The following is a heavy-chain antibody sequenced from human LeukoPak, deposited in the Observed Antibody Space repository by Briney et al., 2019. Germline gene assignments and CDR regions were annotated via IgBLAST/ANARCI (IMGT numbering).Heavy chain of an antibody. J-gene: IGHJ4*02. Sequence: SVKVSCKASGGTFSSYAISWVRQAPGQGLEWMGGIIPIFGTANYAQKFQGRVTITADESTSTAYMELSSLRSEDTAVHYCARNGYYYDSSGYYPYWGQGTLVTVSS. CDR2: IIPIFGTA. CDR1: GGTFSSYA. V-gene: IGHV1-69*13. CDR3: ARNGYYYDSSGYYPY. D-gene: IGHD3-22*01.